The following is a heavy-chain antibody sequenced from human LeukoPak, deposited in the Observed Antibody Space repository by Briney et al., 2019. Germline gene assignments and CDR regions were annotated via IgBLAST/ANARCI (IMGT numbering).Heavy chain of an antibody. J-gene: IGHJ5*02. CDR2: ISYDGSNK. D-gene: IGHD5-18*01. CDR3: ARAAYSYGYGGFDP. CDR1: GFTFSSYA. Sequence: PGRSLRLSCAASGFTFSSYAMHWVRQAPGKGLEGVAVISYDGSNKYYADSVKGRFTISRDNSKNTLYLQMNSLRAEDTAVYYCARAAYSYGYGGFDPWGQGTLVTVSS. V-gene: IGHV3-30*04.